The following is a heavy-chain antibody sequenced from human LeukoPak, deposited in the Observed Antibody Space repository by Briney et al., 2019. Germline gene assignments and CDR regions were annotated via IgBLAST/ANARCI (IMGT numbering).Heavy chain of an antibody. V-gene: IGHV3-23*01. D-gene: IGHD3-10*01. CDR1: GFTFSSYA. Sequence: GGSLRLSCAASGFTFSSYAMSWVRQAPGKGLEWVSAISGSGGGTYYADSVKGRFTISRDNSKNTLYLQMNSLRAEDTAVYYCAKNPQKKLLWFGELLSGYFDYWGQGTLVTVSS. CDR3: AKNPQKKLLWFGELLSGYFDY. CDR2: ISGSGGGT. J-gene: IGHJ4*02.